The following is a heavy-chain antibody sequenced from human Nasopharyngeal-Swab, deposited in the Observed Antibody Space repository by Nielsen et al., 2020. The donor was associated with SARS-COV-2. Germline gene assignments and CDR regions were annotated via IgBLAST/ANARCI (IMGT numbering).Heavy chain of an antibody. J-gene: IGHJ4*02. CDR1: GFTFSSYA. CDR2: ISYDGSNK. CDR3: ARDGGGYLGY. D-gene: IGHD2-21*01. Sequence: GESLKISCAASGFTFSSYAMHWVRQAPGKGLEWVALISYDGSNKYYADSVKGRFTISRDNSKNTLYLQMNSLRAEDTAVYYCARDGGGYLGYWGQGTLVTVSS. V-gene: IGHV3-30-3*01.